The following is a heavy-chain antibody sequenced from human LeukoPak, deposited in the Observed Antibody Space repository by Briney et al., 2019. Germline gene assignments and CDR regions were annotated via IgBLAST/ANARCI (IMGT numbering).Heavy chain of an antibody. Sequence: NPSQTLSLTCAVSGGSITSGVYSWSWVRQPAGKGLEWIGRFYGSGRPNYNPSLKSRVTISVDTSKNQFSLKVTSVTAADMAVYYCARDTTPTPGLLWFFYYYGMDVWGQGTTVTVSS. D-gene: IGHD3-10*01. CDR3: ARDTTPTPGLLWFFYYYGMDV. V-gene: IGHV4-61*02. J-gene: IGHJ6*02. CDR1: GGSITSGVYS. CDR2: FYGSGRP.